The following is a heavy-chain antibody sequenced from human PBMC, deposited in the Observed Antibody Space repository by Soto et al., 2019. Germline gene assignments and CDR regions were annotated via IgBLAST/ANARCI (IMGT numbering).Heavy chain of an antibody. CDR2: IYYSGST. CDR1: GGSISSGDYY. Sequence: ASETLSLTCTVSGGSISSGDYYWSWIRQPPGKGLEWIGYIYYSGSTYYNPSLKSRVTISVDTSKNQFSLKLSSVTAADTAVYYCARVPPLQYHLGEFFYYGMDVWGQGTTVTVSS. CDR3: ARVPPLQYHLGEFFYYGMDV. V-gene: IGHV4-30-4*01. J-gene: IGHJ6*02. D-gene: IGHD3-16*01.